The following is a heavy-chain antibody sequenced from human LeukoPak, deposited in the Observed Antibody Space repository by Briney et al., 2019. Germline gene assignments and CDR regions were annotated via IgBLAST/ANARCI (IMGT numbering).Heavy chain of an antibody. CDR3: AKNGGKSLYY. Sequence: SETLSLTCAVSDGSMNSYNWWSWVRQPPGKGLEWIGETSHSGDTNYNPSLKSRVTISIDKSKSHFSLKLTSVTAADTAVYYCAKNGGKSLYYWDQGTLVTVFS. V-gene: IGHV4-4*02. CDR2: TSHSGDT. D-gene: IGHD2-8*01. J-gene: IGHJ4*02. CDR1: DGSMNSYNW.